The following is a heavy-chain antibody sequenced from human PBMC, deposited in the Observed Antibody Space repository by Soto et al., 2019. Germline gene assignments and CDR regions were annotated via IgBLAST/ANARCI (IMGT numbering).Heavy chain of an antibody. CDR2: LPYVGSNK. D-gene: IGHD2-2*02. Sequence: CLRLSCAPAAFTFSSYATDWVRQAPGKGLEWVAVLPYVGSNKYYADSVKGRFSICTDNCKNPTYLQTTTLIDADPAVSDCAREYRLHLFKYWGQGTQVTVSS. CDR1: AFTFSSYA. J-gene: IGHJ4*02. CDR3: AREYRLHLFKY. V-gene: IGHV3-30-3*01.